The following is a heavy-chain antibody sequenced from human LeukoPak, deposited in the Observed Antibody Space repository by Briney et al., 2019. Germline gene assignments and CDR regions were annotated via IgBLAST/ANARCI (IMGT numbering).Heavy chain of an antibody. V-gene: IGHV3-23*01. J-gene: IGHJ4*02. CDR3: AKDPVRIAAAGLFDY. Sequence: GGTLRLSCAASGFTFSSYAMSWVRQAPGKGLEWVSAISCSGGSTYYAASVKGRFTISRDNSKNTLYLQMNSLRAEDTAVYYCAKDPVRIAAAGLFDYWGQGTLVTVSS. D-gene: IGHD6-13*01. CDR1: GFTFSSYA. CDR2: ISCSGGST.